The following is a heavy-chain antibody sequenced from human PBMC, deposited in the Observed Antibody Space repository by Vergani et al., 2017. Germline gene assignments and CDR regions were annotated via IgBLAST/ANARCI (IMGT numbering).Heavy chain of an antibody. CDR3: ARSIVSRNPPDYFDN. V-gene: IGHV4-59*01. CDR1: GGSLSGYY. J-gene: IGHJ4*02. Sequence: VQLQESGPGLVRPSETLSLTCTVSGGSLSGYYWNWIRQTPGEGLEWIGYVADSGYFNYNPSLKTRVSMSSDTSNHQFSLMLSSVTVADTAVYYCARSIVSRNPPDYFDNWGQGTLVTVSS. D-gene: IGHD1-14*01. CDR2: VADSGYF.